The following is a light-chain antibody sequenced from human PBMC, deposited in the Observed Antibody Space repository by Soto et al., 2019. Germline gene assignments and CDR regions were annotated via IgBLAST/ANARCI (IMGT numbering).Light chain of an antibody. J-gene: IGKJ1*01. V-gene: IGKV3-20*01. CDR2: GAS. CDR1: QSVSSAY. Sequence: EMVLTQTPGTLSLSPGERATLSCRASQSVSSAYLAWYQQKPGQAPRLLMFGASNMATGIPDRFSGRGSGIDFTLTISRLEPEDFAVYYCQQYGASPQTVGQGTKVEIK. CDR3: QQYGASPQT.